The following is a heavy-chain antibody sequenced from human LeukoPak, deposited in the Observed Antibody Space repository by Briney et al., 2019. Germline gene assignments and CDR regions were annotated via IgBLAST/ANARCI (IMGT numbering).Heavy chain of an antibody. Sequence: GGSLRLSCAASGFTFSSYWMSWVRQAPGKGLEWVANIKQDGSEKYYVDSVKGRFTISRDNAKNSLDLQINSLRAEDTAVYYCASHQEWQLPSGFDIWGQGTMVTVSS. CDR1: GFTFSSYW. J-gene: IGHJ3*02. D-gene: IGHD2-15*01. CDR2: IKQDGSEK. V-gene: IGHV3-7*05. CDR3: ASHQEWQLPSGFDI.